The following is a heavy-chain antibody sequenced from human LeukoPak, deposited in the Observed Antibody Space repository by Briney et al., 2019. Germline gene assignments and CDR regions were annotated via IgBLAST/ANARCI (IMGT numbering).Heavy chain of an antibody. J-gene: IGHJ4*02. Sequence: SETLSLTCTVSGGSISGFYWNWIRQPPGKGLEYIGYIYYSGATNYIPSLKSRVTISVDTSKNQFSLKLNSVTTADTAIYYCARADPYSGYDFDYWGQGILVTVSS. CDR2: IYYSGAT. D-gene: IGHD5-12*01. CDR3: ARADPYSGYDFDY. V-gene: IGHV4-59*01. CDR1: GGSISGFY.